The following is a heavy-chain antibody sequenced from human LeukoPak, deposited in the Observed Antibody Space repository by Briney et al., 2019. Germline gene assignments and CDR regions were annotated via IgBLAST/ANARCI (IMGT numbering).Heavy chain of an antibody. CDR3: ARGRTTVTSVFDY. CDR1: GYTFSSYY. Sequence: ASVKVSCKASGYTFSSYYIHWVRLAPGQGLEWMGIIDPTGGDTTYAPKLQGRVTMTRDMSTSTAYMELSSLRSEDTALYYCARGRTTVTSVFDYWGQGTLVTVSS. J-gene: IGHJ4*02. CDR2: IDPTGGDT. D-gene: IGHD4-11*01. V-gene: IGHV1-46*01.